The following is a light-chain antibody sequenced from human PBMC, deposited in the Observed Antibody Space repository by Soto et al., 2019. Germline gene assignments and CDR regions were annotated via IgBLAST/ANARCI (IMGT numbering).Light chain of an antibody. CDR3: QQYGSSPPVT. Sequence: EIVMTQSPATLSVSPGERATLSCRASRSVGSKLAWYQQKVGQAPRLLMYGASTRAIGIPARFSGSGSGTDFTLTISRLEPEDFAVYYCQQYGSSPPVTFGQGTKVDIK. CDR1: RSVGSK. CDR2: GAS. J-gene: IGKJ1*01. V-gene: IGKV3-15*01.